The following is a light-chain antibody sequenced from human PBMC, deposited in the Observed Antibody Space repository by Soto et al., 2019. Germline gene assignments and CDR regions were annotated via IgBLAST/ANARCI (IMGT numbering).Light chain of an antibody. V-gene: IGKV1-33*01. CDR2: DAS. CDR1: QEVSNY. Sequence: DFQMTQSPSSLSASVGDSVTITCQASQEVSNYLNWYQQKLGKAPKLLIYDASNLETGVPSRFSGSGSGTYFSFTISSLQPEDFATYYCQQYSNLITFGQGTRLEIK. CDR3: QQYSNLIT. J-gene: IGKJ5*01.